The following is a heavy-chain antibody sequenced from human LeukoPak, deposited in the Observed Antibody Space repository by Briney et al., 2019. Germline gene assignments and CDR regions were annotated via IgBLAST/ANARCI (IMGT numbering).Heavy chain of an antibody. Sequence: ASVKVSCRVSGYTLTELSMHWVRQAPGKGLEWMGGFDPEDGETIYAQKFQGRVTMTEDTSTDTAYMELSSLGSEDTAVYYCATSLYFDWLLNYWGQGTLVTVSS. CDR3: ATSLYFDWLLNY. CDR2: FDPEDGET. V-gene: IGHV1-24*01. CDR1: GYTLTELS. J-gene: IGHJ4*02. D-gene: IGHD3-9*01.